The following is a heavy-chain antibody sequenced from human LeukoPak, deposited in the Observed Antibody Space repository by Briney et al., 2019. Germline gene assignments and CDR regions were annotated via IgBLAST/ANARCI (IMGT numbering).Heavy chain of an antibody. CDR2: INAGNGNT. V-gene: IGHV1-3*01. Sequence: ASVKVSCKASGYTFTSYAMHWVRQAPGQRLEWMGWINAGNGNTKYSQKFQGRVTINRDTSASTAYMELSSPRSEDTAVYYCARDGPVAGTDYWGQGTLVTVSS. CDR1: GYTFTSYA. CDR3: ARDGPVAGTDY. J-gene: IGHJ4*02. D-gene: IGHD6-19*01.